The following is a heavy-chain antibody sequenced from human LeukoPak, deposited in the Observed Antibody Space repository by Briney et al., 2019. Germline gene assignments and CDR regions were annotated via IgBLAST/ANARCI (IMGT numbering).Heavy chain of an antibody. CDR3: ARLITVAGTNWFDP. Sequence: AGGSLRLSCAASGFTFDDYGMSWVRQAPGKGLEWVSGINWNGGSTGYADSVKGRFTISRDNAKNPLYLQMNSLRAEDTAVYHCARLITVAGTNWFDPWGQGTLVTVSS. V-gene: IGHV3-20*01. CDR2: INWNGGST. CDR1: GFTFDDYG. D-gene: IGHD6-19*01. J-gene: IGHJ5*02.